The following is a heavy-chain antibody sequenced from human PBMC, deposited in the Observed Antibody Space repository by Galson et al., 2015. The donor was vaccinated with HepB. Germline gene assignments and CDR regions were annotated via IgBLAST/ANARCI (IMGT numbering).Heavy chain of an antibody. CDR1: GFTFSSYA. D-gene: IGHD2-2*01. Sequence: SLRLSCAASGFTFSSYAMSWVRQAPGKGLEWVSGISGNAGSIYYADSVKGRFTISRDNSKNTLYLQMNSLRAEDTAVYYCAKDMRSGTSRGAFDIWGQGTMVTVSS. V-gene: IGHV3-23*01. CDR3: AKDMRSGTSRGAFDI. CDR2: ISGNAGSI. J-gene: IGHJ3*02.